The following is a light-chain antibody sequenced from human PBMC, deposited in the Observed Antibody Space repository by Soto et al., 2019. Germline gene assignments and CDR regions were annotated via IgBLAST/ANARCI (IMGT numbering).Light chain of an antibody. Sequence: SPPASVSGSNGQSLPISFTVTTSDIGFYDYVSWYQQYPGKAPKLLIYGVTIRPSGISNRFSGYKSGSTASLTISGLRDEDEADYYCSSYATMDFYFFGSRTEVTGL. CDR2: GVT. CDR3: SSYATMDFYF. V-gene: IGLV2-14*01. CDR1: TSDIGFYDY. J-gene: IGLJ1*01.